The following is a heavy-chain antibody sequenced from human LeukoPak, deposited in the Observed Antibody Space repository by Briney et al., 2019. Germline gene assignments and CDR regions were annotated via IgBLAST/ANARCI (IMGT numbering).Heavy chain of an antibody. CDR1: GGTFSSYA. CDR2: IIPILGIA. CDR3: ARLTTVTHFDY. Sequence: GSSVKVSCKASGGTFSSYAISWVRQAPGQGLEWMGRIIPILGIANYAQKFQGRVPITADKSTSTAYMELSSLRSEDTAVYYCARLTTVTHFDYWGQGTLVTVSS. J-gene: IGHJ4*02. D-gene: IGHD4-17*01. V-gene: IGHV1-69*04.